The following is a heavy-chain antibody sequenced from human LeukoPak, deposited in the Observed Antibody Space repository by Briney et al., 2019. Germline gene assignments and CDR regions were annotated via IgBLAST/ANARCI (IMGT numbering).Heavy chain of an antibody. CDR1: GFTFSSYA. J-gene: IGHJ4*02. D-gene: IGHD5-12*01. V-gene: IGHV3-73*01. CDR3: TSSGYDSFIFDF. CDR2: IRSKANSYAT. Sequence: GGSLRLSCAASGFTFSSYAMSWVRQASGKGLEWVGRIRSKANSYATAYAASVKGRFTISRDDSKNTAYLQMNSLKTEDTAVYYCTSSGYDSFIFDFWGQGTLVTVSS.